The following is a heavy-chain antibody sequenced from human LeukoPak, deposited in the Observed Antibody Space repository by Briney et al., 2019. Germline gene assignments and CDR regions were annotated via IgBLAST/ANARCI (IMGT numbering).Heavy chain of an antibody. CDR3: ASLYGPTDY. CDR1: GGSISSSSYY. D-gene: IGHD2/OR15-2a*01. V-gene: IGHV4-39*01. CDR2: IYYSGST. J-gene: IGHJ4*02. Sequence: SETLSLTCTVSGGSISSSSYYWGWIRQPPGKGLEWIGSIYYSGSTYYNPSLKSRVTISVDTSKNQFSLKLSSVTAADTAVYYCASLYGPTDYWGQGTLVTVSS.